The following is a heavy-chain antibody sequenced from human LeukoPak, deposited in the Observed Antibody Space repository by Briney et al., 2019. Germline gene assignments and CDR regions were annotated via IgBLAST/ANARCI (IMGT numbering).Heavy chain of an antibody. CDR2: IYYSGST. V-gene: IGHV4-59*12. J-gene: IGHJ6*03. D-gene: IGHD3-22*01. CDR1: GGSISSYY. Sequence: SETLSLTCTGSGGSISSYYWSWIRQPPGKGLEWIGYIYYSGSTNYNPSLKSRVTISVDTSKNQFSLKLSSVTAADTAVYYCARVLHYYDSSGYRPAYYYYYMDVWGKGTTVTISS. CDR3: ARVLHYYDSSGYRPAYYYYYMDV.